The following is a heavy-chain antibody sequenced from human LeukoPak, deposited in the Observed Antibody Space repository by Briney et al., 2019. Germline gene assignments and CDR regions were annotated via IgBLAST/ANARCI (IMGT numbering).Heavy chain of an antibody. J-gene: IGHJ4*02. V-gene: IGHV1-2*02. D-gene: IGHD1-26*01. CDR2: INPNSGGT. Sequence: ASVTVSCKASGYTFTGYYMHWVRQAPGQGLEWMGWINPNSGGTNYAQKFQGRVTMTRDTSISTAYMELSRLRSDDTAVYYCARSTYSGSYFDYWGQGTLVTVSS. CDR1: GYTFTGYY. CDR3: ARSTYSGSYFDY.